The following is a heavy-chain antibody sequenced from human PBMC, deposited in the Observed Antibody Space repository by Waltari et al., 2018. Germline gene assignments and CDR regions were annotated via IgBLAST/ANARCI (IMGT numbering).Heavy chain of an antibody. Sequence: EVQLVESGGGLVQPGGSLRLSCAASGFTFSSYDMHWVRQATGKGLEWVSAIGTAGDTYYPGSVKGRFTISRENAKNSLYLQMNSLRAGDTAVYYCARSSLGSSWYAQFDAFDIWGQGTMVTVSS. CDR1: GFTFSSYD. CDR2: IGTAGDT. J-gene: IGHJ3*02. CDR3: ARSSLGSSWYAQFDAFDI. V-gene: IGHV3-13*01. D-gene: IGHD6-13*01.